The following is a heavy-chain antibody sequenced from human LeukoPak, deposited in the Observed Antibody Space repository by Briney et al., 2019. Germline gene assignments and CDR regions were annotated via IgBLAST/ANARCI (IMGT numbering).Heavy chain of an antibody. V-gene: IGHV3-23*01. J-gene: IGHJ4*02. CDR1: GVTFASYA. Sequence: GSLRLSCGASGVTFASYAMSWVRQAPGKGLEWVSTFGTIADRTYYADSVEGRCTSSRDNSKDALYLQMNSLRAEDTAVYYCARVGYSGYDYDYWGQGTLVTVSS. D-gene: IGHD5-12*01. CDR3: ARVGYSGYDYDY. CDR2: FGTIADRT.